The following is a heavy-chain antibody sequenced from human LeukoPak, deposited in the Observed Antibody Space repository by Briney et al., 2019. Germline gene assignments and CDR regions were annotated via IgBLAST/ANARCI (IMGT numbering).Heavy chain of an antibody. CDR3: ARRSDWFDP. D-gene: IGHD3-3*01. J-gene: IGHJ5*02. CDR2: IHYSGST. CDR1: GGSISSYN. V-gene: IGHV4-59*08. Sequence: TPSETLSLTCTVSGGSISSYNWSWIRQPPGKGLENIGYIHYSGSTKYNPSLKSRVTMSVDTSKNQISLKLNSVTAADTAVYYCARRSDWFDPWGQGTLVTVSS.